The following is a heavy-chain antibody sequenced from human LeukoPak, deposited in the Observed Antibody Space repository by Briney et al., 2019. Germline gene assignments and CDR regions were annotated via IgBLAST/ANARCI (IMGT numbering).Heavy chain of an antibody. V-gene: IGHV3-30*02. CDR3: AKPPDGIAARNYYYYMDV. J-gene: IGHJ6*03. Sequence: GGSLRLSCAASGFTFSSYGMHWVRQAPGKGLEWVAFIRYDGSNKYYADSVKGRFTISRDNSKNTLYLQMNSLRAEDTAVYYCAKPPDGIAARNYYYYMDVWGKGTTVTVSS. CDR2: IRYDGSNK. D-gene: IGHD6-6*01. CDR1: GFTFSSYG.